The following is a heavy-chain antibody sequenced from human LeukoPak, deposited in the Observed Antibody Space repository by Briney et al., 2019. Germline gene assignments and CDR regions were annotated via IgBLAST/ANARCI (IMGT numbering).Heavy chain of an antibody. J-gene: IGHJ5*02. CDR3: ARMDIVVVPADIYANWFDP. Sequence: ASVKVSCKASGYTFTSYGISWVRQAPGQGLEWMGWISAYNGNTNYAQKLQGRGTMTTDTSTSTAYMELRSLRSDDTAVYYCARMDIVVVPADIYANWFDPWGQGTLVTVSS. D-gene: IGHD2-2*03. CDR1: GYTFTSYG. V-gene: IGHV1-18*01. CDR2: ISAYNGNT.